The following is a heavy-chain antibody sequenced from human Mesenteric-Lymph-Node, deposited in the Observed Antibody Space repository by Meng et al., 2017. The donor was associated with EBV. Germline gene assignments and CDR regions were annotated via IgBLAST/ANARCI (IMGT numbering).Heavy chain of an antibody. J-gene: IGHJ4*02. CDR3: GGGYISGVPDFDY. D-gene: IGHD3-10*01. CDR1: GGSFSGFY. Sequence: QMQLPPWGAGLLKPSETLSLTCAGSGGSFSGFYWSWIRQSPGKGLEWIGEINHRRDTNYHPSLKSRVTISLDASKNQFSLKLTSVTAADTAVYYCGGGYISGVPDFDYWGQGTLVTVSS. CDR2: INHRRDT. V-gene: IGHV4-34*02.